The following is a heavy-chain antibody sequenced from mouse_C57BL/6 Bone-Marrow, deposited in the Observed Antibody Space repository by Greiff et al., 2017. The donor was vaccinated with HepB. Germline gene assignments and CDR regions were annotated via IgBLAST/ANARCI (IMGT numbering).Heavy chain of an antibody. D-gene: IGHD1-1*01. CDR3: TRKTTVVYWYFDV. Sequence: DVKLVESGGGLVQPGGSMKLSCAASGFTFSDAWMDWVRQSPEKGLEWVAEIRNKANNHATYYAESVKGRFTISRDDSKSSVYLQMNSLRAEDTGIYYCTRKTTVVYWYFDVWGTGTTVTVSS. J-gene: IGHJ1*03. V-gene: IGHV6-6*01. CDR2: IRNKANNHAT. CDR1: GFTFSDAW.